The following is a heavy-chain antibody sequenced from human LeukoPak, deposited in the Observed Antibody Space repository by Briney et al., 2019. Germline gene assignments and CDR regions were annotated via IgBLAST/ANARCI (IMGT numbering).Heavy chain of an antibody. J-gene: IGHJ6*02. CDR1: GGSFSGYY. CDR3: ARLEAYYGMDV. CDR2: IYYSGST. V-gene: IGHV4-34*01. Sequence: SETLSLTCAVYGGSFSGYYWSWIRQPPGKGLEWIGSIYYSGSTYYNPSLKSRVTISVDTSKNQFSLKLSSVTAADTAVYYCARLEAYYGMDVWGQGATVTVSS.